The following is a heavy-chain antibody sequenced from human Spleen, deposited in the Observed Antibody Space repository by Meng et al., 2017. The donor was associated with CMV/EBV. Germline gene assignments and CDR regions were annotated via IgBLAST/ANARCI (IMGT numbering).Heavy chain of an antibody. D-gene: IGHD7-27*01. V-gene: IGHV4-61*02. CDR1: GGSISSGSYY. Sequence: QVQLQESGPGLVRPSQTLSLTCTVSGGSISSGSYYWSWIRQPAGKGLEWIGRIYTSGSTNYNPSLKSRVTISVDTSKNQLSLKLSSVTAADTAVYYCARDQTGVWYFDLWGRGTLVTVSS. CDR2: IYTSGST. CDR3: ARDQTGVWYFDL. J-gene: IGHJ2*01.